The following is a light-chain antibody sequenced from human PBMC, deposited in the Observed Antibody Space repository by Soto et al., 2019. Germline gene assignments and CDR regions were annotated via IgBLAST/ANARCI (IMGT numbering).Light chain of an antibody. V-gene: IGKV3-15*01. J-gene: IGKJ1*01. CDR1: ESIGSH. CDR3: QQYHYWWT. CDR2: KTS. Sequence: EIVMTQSPATLSVSPGEGATLSCRASESIGSHLAWYQQKPGQAPRLLIYKTSTRATGISARFSGSGSRTEFTLTISSLQSEDFAVYYCQQYHYWWTFGQGTRVDIK.